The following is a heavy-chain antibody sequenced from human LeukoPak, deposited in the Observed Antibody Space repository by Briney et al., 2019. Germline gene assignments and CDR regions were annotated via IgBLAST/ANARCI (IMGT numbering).Heavy chain of an antibody. J-gene: IGHJ6*02. CDR2: IKSKTDGGTT. CDR1: GFTFSNAW. V-gene: IGHV3-15*01. CDR3: TVFEPHTNSSSWPYYYYGMDV. D-gene: IGHD6-13*01. Sequence: GGSLRLSCAASGFTFSNAWMSWVRQAPGKGLEWVGRIKSKTDGGTTDYAAPVKGRFTISRDDSKNTLYLQMNSLKTEDTAVYYCTVFEPHTNSSSWPYYYYGMDVWGQGTTVTVSS.